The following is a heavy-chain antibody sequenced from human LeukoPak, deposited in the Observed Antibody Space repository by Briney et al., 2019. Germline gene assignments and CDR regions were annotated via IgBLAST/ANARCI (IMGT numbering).Heavy chain of an antibody. CDR1: GFTFTGYY. Sequence: ASVSVSCTPSGFTFTGYYVQWVRQAPGQGPEGVGWMYFNSGATMFAPKFQGRVTMTRDTSISTAYMEFSSLRSDDTAMYYCAREGSSGQDWYAFDIWGQGTMLTVSS. J-gene: IGHJ3*02. CDR2: MYFNSGAT. D-gene: IGHD5-12*01. V-gene: IGHV1-2*02. CDR3: AREGSSGQDWYAFDI.